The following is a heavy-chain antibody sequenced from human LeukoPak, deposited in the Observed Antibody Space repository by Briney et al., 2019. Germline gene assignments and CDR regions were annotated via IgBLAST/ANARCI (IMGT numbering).Heavy chain of an antibody. Sequence: SGPTLVNPTQTLTPTCTFSGFSLSTSGMRVSWIRQPPGKALEWLARIDGDDNKLYSASQKTRLTISKDTSENQVVLTMTNMDPVDTATYFCVRSGYSSPFDYWGQGTLVTVSS. CDR3: VRSGYSSPFDY. CDR2: IDGDDNK. J-gene: IGHJ4*02. D-gene: IGHD6-13*01. V-gene: IGHV2-70*04. CDR1: GFSLSTSGMR.